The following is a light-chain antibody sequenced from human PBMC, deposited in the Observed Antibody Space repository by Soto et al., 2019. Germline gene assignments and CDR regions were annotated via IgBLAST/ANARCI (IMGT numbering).Light chain of an antibody. J-gene: IGKJ1*01. CDR3: QQRSKWRT. CDR2: DAS. Sequence: EIVLTQSPATLSLSPGERATLSCRASQSVSGYLAWFQQKPGQAPRLLIYDASKRATGIPARFSGSGFRTDYTLTVSSLEPEDFAVYYCQQRSKWRTSGQGTKVDIK. V-gene: IGKV3-11*01. CDR1: QSVSGY.